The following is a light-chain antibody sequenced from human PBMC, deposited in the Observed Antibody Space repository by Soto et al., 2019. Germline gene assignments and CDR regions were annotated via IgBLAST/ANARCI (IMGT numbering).Light chain of an antibody. CDR2: GAS. Sequence: ENVLTQSPGTLSLSPGERVTLSCRASQSVSSSYLAWYQQKPGQAPRLLIYGASSRATGIPDRFSGSGSGTDFTLTISRLEPEDSAVYYCQQYGRSPWTFGQGTKVEIK. CDR1: QSVSSSY. J-gene: IGKJ1*01. V-gene: IGKV3-20*01. CDR3: QQYGRSPWT.